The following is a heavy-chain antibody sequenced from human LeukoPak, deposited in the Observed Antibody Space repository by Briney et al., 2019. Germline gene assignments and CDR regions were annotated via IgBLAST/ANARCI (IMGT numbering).Heavy chain of an antibody. Sequence: PSQTLSLTYSVSGDSNSSSRYYWGWLRQPPAKGLEWIGCFYYSGTTYYNAPLKSRLTLSLDTSHSQFSFRLNSVPAAGTAIFSCASQRKRYCNGASCFVEFYYMDVWGKGATDIVSS. J-gene: IGHJ6*03. CDR1: GDSNSSSRYY. CDR3: ASQRKRYCNGASCFVEFYYMDV. CDR2: FYYSGTT. D-gene: IGHD2-15*01. V-gene: IGHV4-39*01.